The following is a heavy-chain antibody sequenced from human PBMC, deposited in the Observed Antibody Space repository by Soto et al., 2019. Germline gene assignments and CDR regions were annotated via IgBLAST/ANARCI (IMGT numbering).Heavy chain of an antibody. J-gene: IGHJ4*01. CDR2: IYPGDSDT. V-gene: IGHV5-51*01. CDR1: GYSFTTYW. Sequence: PGESLKISCKGSGYSFTTYWIAWVRQMPGKGLEWVGIIYPGDSDTRYSPSFEGHVTISVDKSISTAFLQWNSLKASDNAIYYCARHSTSAPKDYSGQGTLVTVS. D-gene: IGHD3-10*01. CDR3: ARHSTSAPKDY.